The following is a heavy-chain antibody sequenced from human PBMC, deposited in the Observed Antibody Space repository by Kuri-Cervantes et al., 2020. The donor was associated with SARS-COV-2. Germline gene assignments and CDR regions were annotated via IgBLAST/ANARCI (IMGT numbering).Heavy chain of an antibody. J-gene: IGHJ4*02. V-gene: IGHV4-31*11. CDR2: IYYSGST. Sequence: SETLSLTCAVSRGSVSSGSYYWSWIRQHPGKGLEWIGYIYYSGSTYYNPSLKSRVTISVDTSKNQFSLKLSSVTAADTAVYYCARGYGEIDYWGQGTLVTVSS. CDR3: ARGYGEIDY. D-gene: IGHD3-10*01. CDR1: RGSVSSGSYY.